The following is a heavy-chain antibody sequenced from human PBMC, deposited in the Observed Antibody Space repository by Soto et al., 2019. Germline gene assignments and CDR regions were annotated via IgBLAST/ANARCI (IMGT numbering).Heavy chain of an antibody. V-gene: IGHV3-53*04. CDR2: IYSRGNT. J-gene: IGHJ6*03. Sequence: GGSLRLSCAASGFTVSNNFMSWVRQAPGKGLEWVSVIYSRGNTYYADSVKGRFTISRHNSTNILYLQMNSLRPEDTAVYYCATMRGIVTTIYYYYYMDVWGKGTTVTVSS. CDR1: GFTVSNNF. CDR3: ATMRGIVTTIYYYYYMDV. D-gene: IGHD1-26*01.